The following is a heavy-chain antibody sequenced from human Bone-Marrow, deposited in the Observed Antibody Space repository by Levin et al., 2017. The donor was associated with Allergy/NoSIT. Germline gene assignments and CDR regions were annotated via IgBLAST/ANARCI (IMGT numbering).Heavy chain of an antibody. CDR3: ARRIGDGIDY. V-gene: IGHV3-33*01. J-gene: IGHJ4*02. CDR1: GFRFTHYG. CDR2: IWFDGSDI. D-gene: IGHD3-16*01. Sequence: LSLTCAVSGFRFTHYGMNWVRQAPGKGLEWVALIWFDGSDIYYADFVKRRFTISRDDSKDTLYLEMNSLRAEDTALYYCARRIGDGIDYWGQGTFVTVSS.